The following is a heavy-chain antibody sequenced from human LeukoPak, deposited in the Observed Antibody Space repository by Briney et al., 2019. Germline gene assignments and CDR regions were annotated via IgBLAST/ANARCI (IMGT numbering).Heavy chain of an antibody. CDR2: IYGGGDT. CDR1: GFTVTDNY. V-gene: IGHV3-53*05. CDR3: AKDKEYSSSWYYFDY. D-gene: IGHD6-13*01. J-gene: IGHJ4*02. Sequence: GGSLRLSCAASGFTVTDNYMNWVRQSSGKGLEWVSVIYGGGDTNYADSVKGRFTISRDNAKNSLYLQMNSLRAEDTALYYCAKDKEYSSSWYYFDYWGQGTLVTVSS.